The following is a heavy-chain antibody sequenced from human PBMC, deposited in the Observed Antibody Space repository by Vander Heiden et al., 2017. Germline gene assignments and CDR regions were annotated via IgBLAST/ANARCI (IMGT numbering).Heavy chain of an antibody. D-gene: IGHD1-7*01. J-gene: IGHJ4*02. Sequence: EVQLLESGGGLVQPGGSLGLSCDTSTFTFSDFAMSWVRQAPGKGLEWVLSISGGGGTVFSADSVRGRFTISRDNSKNTLYLEMSSLRVEDTAVYYCAKQGGNNWNYAGYFDSWGQGTLVTVSS. CDR1: TFTFSDFA. V-gene: IGHV3-23*01. CDR3: AKQGGNNWNYAGYFDS. CDR2: ISGGGGTV.